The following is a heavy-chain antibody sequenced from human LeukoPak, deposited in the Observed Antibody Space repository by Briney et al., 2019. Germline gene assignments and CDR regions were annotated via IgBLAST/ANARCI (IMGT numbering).Heavy chain of an antibody. CDR3: ARGEYQLLPFDY. CDR1: GGSLSSSSYY. J-gene: IGHJ4*02. Sequence: SETLSLTCTLSGGSLSSSSYYWGWIRQPPGRGLEWIGSIYYSGCTYYNPSLKSRVTISVDTSKNQFSLKLSSVTAADTAVYYCARGEYQLLPFDYWGQGTLVTVSS. D-gene: IGHD2-2*01. CDR2: IYYSGCT. V-gene: IGHV4-39*01.